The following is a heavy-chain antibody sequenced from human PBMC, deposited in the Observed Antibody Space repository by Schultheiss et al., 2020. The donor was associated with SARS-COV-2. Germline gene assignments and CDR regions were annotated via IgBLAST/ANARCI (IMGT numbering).Heavy chain of an antibody. Sequence: GGSLRLSCAVSGFSFNSYAMSWVRQAPGKGLEWVSAISGNGVSTYYADSVKGRFTSSRDNSKNTLYLQMNSLRAEDTAVYYCARDLGYYGSGSYTDYWGQGTLVTVSS. CDR2: ISGNGVST. J-gene: IGHJ4*02. D-gene: IGHD3-10*01. CDR1: GFSFNSYA. V-gene: IGHV3-23*01. CDR3: ARDLGYYGSGSYTDY.